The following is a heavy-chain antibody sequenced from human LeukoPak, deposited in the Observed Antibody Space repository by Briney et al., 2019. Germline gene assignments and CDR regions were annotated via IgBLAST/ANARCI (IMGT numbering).Heavy chain of an antibody. V-gene: IGHV3-48*04. Sequence: GGSLRLSCAASGFTFSSYSIKWVRQAPGKGLEWVSYISSSSSTIYYADSVKGRFTISRDNAKNSLYLQMNSLRVEDTAVYYCASRSSGSINWGEGTLVTVSS. D-gene: IGHD3-22*01. CDR1: GFTFSSYS. CDR2: ISSSSSTI. CDR3: ASRSSGSIN. J-gene: IGHJ4*02.